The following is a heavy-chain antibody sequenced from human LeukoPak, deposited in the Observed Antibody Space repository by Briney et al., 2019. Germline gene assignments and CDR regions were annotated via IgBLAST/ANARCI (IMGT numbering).Heavy chain of an antibody. CDR2: ISGSGGST. D-gene: IGHD6-19*01. J-gene: IGHJ4*02. V-gene: IGHV3-23*01. CDR3: AKDQHDRIAVAGIVDY. CDR1: GFTFSSYA. Sequence: GGSLKLSCAASGFTFSSYAMSWVRQAPGKGLEWVSAISGSGGSTYYADSVKGRFTISRDNSKNTLYLQMNSLRAEDTAVYYCAKDQHDRIAVAGIVDYWGQGTLVTVSS.